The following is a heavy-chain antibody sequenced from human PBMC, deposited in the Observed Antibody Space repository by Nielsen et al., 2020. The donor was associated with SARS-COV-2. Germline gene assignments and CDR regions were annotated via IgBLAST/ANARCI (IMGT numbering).Heavy chain of an antibody. CDR2: INPNSGGT. D-gene: IGHD3-3*01. V-gene: IGHV1-2*06. Sequence: WVRQAPGQGLEWMGRINPNSGGTNYAQKFQGRVTMTRDTSISTAYMELSSLRSEDTAVYYCAREGGYDFWSGYYRDSIYYYYYGMDVWGQGTTVTVSS. J-gene: IGHJ6*02. CDR3: AREGGYDFWSGYYRDSIYYYYYGMDV.